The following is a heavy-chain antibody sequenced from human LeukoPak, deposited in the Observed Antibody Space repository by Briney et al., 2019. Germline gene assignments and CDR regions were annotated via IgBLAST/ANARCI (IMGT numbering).Heavy chain of an antibody. CDR1: GGTFSSYA. D-gene: IGHD1-26*01. Sequence: GASVKVSCKASGGTFSSYAISWVRQAPGQGLEWMGGIIPIFGTANYAQKFQGRVTITTDESTSTAYMELSSLRSEDTAVYYCAGANASGSSSPENWFDPWGQGTLVTVSS. V-gene: IGHV1-69*05. J-gene: IGHJ5*02. CDR2: IIPIFGTA. CDR3: AGANASGSSSPENWFDP.